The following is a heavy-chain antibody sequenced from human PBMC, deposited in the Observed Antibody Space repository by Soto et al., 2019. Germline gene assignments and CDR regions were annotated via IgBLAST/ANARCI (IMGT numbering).Heavy chain of an antibody. J-gene: IGHJ5*02. CDR1: GGSISSRTYY. D-gene: IGHD6-6*01. Sequence: TSETLSLTCTVSGGSISSRTYYWDWIRQPPGKGLEWIGAMYYTGNKNYNPSLESRVTMSVDTSKNQFSLKLSSVTPTDTAVYYCARRSSSSLGSLFDPWGRGILVTVSS. CDR2: MYYTGNK. V-gene: IGHV4-39*01. CDR3: ARRSSSSLGSLFDP.